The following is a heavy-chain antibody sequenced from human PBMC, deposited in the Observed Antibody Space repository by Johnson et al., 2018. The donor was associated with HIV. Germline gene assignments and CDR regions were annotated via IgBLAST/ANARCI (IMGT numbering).Heavy chain of an antibody. CDR2: IGPAGES. Sequence: VQLVESGGGLVQPGGSLRLSCAASGFTFSTYDMNWVRQAPGKGLEWVSTIGPAGESYSPASVTCRFTVSSEHAKHSLYLQMNSLRAGDTAVYYCAREAGTTRGGFDVWGQGTVVTVSS. J-gene: IGHJ3*01. V-gene: IGHV3-13*01. D-gene: IGHD1-7*01. CDR3: AREAGTTRGGFDV. CDR1: GFTFSTYD.